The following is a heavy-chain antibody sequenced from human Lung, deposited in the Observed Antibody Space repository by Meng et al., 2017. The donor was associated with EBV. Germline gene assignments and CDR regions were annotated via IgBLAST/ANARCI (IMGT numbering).Heavy chain of an antibody. CDR1: GRSFSPYY. V-gene: IGHV4-34*02. CDR3: VREYAGFYFDS. CDR2: IFYSGIT. J-gene: IGHJ4*02. Sequence: QVHLQQWAAGLLKPSETLSLPCAMVGRSFSPYYWSWIRQPPGKGLEWIGSIFYSGITFYNPSLKSRISMSLDTSKNQFSLKLSSITAADTAVYYCVREYAGFYFDSWGQGTLVTVSS. D-gene: IGHD2-8*01.